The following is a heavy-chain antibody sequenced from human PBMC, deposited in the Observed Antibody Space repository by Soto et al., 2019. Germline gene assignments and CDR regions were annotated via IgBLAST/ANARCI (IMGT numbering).Heavy chain of an antibody. CDR3: ARAYYDRSGYAVDP. CDR1: GGSISSGGYF. V-gene: IGHV4-61*08. CDR2: IYKGGSI. J-gene: IGHJ5*02. D-gene: IGHD3-22*01. Sequence: SSETLSLTCAVSGGSISSGGYFWSWIRQPPGKGLEWIGYIYKGGSINYNPSLKSRVTISVDTSNNQFSLKLSSVTAADTAVYYCARAYYDRSGYAVDPWGQGTLVTVSS.